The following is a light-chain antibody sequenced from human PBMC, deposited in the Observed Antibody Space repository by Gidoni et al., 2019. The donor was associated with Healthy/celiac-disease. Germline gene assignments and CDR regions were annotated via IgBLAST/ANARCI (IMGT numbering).Light chain of an antibody. J-gene: IGKJ1*01. CDR1: QSVSSSY. CDR3: QQYGSSPGT. CDR2: GAS. Sequence: EIVLTQSPGTLPLSPGERATLSCRASQSVSSSYLAWYQQKPGQAPRLLIDGASSRATGIPDRFSGSGSGTDFTLTISRLGPEDFAVYYCQQYGSSPGTFGQGTKVEIK. V-gene: IGKV3-20*01.